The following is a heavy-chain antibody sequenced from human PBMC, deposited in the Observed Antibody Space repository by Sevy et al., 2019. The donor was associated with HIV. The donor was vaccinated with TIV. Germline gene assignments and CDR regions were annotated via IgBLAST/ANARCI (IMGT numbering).Heavy chain of an antibody. Sequence: ASVKVSCKASGYTFTYYHITWVRQAPGQGLEWMGWITPNNGHTNIAQRLQGRVTMTTDTSTGTAYLELGSLTSDDTAVYYCARAPSGSQGPGQYFHHWGQGTLVTVSS. CDR2: ITPNNGHT. D-gene: IGHD1-26*01. J-gene: IGHJ1*01. CDR3: ARAPSGSQGPGQYFHH. V-gene: IGHV1-18*01. CDR1: GYTFTYYH.